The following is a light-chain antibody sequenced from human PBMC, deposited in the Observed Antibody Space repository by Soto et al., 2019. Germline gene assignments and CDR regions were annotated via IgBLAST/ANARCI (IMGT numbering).Light chain of an antibody. CDR1: QSLRRSS. CDR2: GVS. V-gene: IGKV3D-20*02. Sequence: EIVLTQSPGTLSLSPGERATLSCRASQSLRRSSLAWYQQKPGQAPRLLIYGVSTRATGIPDRFSGSGSGTEFTFTISSLQPEDIAVYYCQQSNNWPLTFGGGTKVDIK. CDR3: QQSNNWPLT. J-gene: IGKJ4*01.